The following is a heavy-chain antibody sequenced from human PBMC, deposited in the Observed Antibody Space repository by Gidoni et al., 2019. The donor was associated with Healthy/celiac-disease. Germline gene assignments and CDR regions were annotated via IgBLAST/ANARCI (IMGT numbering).Heavy chain of an antibody. Sequence: EVQLVESGGGVVQPGGSLRLSCAASGFTFSSYWMHWVRQAPGKGLVWVSRINSDGSSTSYADSVKGRFTISRDNAKNTLYLQMNSLRAEDTAVYYCARESTFPDAFDIWGQGTMVTVSS. J-gene: IGHJ3*02. CDR2: INSDGSST. CDR1: GFTFSSYW. CDR3: ARESTFPDAFDI. V-gene: IGHV3-74*01.